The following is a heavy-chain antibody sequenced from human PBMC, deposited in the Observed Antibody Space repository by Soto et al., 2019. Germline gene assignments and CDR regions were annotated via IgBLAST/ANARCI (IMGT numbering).Heavy chain of an antibody. D-gene: IGHD6-6*01. CDR3: AKALSYRIAARPFDY. Sequence: PGGSLRLSCAASGFTFSIYAMSWVRQAPGKGLEWVSAISGSGGSTYYADSVKGRFTISRDNSKNTLYLQMNSLRAEDTAVYYCAKALSYRIAARPFDYWGQGTLVTVSS. CDR1: GFTFSIYA. V-gene: IGHV3-23*01. J-gene: IGHJ4*02. CDR2: ISGSGGST.